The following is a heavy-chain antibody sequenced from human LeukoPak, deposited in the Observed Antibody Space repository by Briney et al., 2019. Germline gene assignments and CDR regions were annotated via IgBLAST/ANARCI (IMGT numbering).Heavy chain of an antibody. J-gene: IGHJ4*02. CDR1: EFIVSDKY. D-gene: IGHD3-3*01. CDR3: ARLDGVWSGPYYKGYFEY. Sequence: GGSLRLSCAASEFIVSDKYMSWVRQAPGKGLAWVSVIYSGGTTYYADSVRGRFTISRDNSKNTLYLLMNSLRAEDTAVYYCARLDGVWSGPYYKGYFEYWGQGTLVTVSS. V-gene: IGHV3-66*02. CDR2: IYSGGTT.